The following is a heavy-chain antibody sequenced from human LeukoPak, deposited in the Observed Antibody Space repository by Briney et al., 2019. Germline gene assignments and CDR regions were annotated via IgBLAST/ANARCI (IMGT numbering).Heavy chain of an antibody. CDR1: GFSFSTST. J-gene: IGHJ4*02. V-gene: IGHV3-21*01. CDR2: IGKTSRDM. CDR3: VRGDNRDY. Sequence: GGSLRLSCAASGFSFSTSTMNWVRQAPGKGLEWISSIGKTSRDMYYADSVRGRFTISRDNATNSLFLLMNSLRVEDTSVYYCVRGDNRDYWGQGTLVTVSS. D-gene: IGHD1-14*01.